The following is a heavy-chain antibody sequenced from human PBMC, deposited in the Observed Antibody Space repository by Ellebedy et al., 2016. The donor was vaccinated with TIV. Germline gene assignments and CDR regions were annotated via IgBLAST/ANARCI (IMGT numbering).Heavy chain of an antibody. CDR2: ISAYNGNT. J-gene: IGHJ4*02. Sequence: AASVKVSCKASGYTFTSYGISWVRQAPGQGLEWMGWISAYNGNTNYAQKLQGRVTMTTDTSTSTAYMELRSLRSDDTAVYYCARVPATKITMIVVALDYWGQGTLVTVSS. CDR3: ARVPATKITMIVVALDY. V-gene: IGHV1-18*01. CDR1: GYTFTSYG. D-gene: IGHD3-22*01.